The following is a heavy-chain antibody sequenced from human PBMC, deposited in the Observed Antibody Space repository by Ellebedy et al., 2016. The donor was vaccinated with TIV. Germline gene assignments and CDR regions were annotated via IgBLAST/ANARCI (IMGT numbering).Heavy chain of an antibody. CDR1: GYTPTGYY. CDR2: IHTNSGDT. CDR3: ASRASTAIGMDV. V-gene: IGHV1-18*04. J-gene: IGHJ6*02. Sequence: AASVKVSCKTSGYTPTGYYIHWVRQAPGQGLEWMGWIHTNSGDTNYAQKLQGRVTMTTDTSTSTAYMELRSLRSDYTAVYYCASRASTAIGMDVWGQGTTVTVSS. D-gene: IGHD5-18*01.